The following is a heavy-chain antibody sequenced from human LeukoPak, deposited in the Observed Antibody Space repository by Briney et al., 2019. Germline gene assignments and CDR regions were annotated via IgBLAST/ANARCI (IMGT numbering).Heavy chain of an antibody. J-gene: IGHJ3*02. CDR2: IYYSGST. CDR3: AREYYDSSGNAFDI. D-gene: IGHD3-22*01. Sequence: SETLSLTCTVSGGSISSGGYYWSWIRQHPGKGLEWIGYIYYSGSTYYNPSLKSRVTISVDTSKNQFSLKLSSVTAADTAVYYCAREYYDSSGNAFDIWGQGTMVTVPS. CDR1: GGSISSGGYY. V-gene: IGHV4-31*03.